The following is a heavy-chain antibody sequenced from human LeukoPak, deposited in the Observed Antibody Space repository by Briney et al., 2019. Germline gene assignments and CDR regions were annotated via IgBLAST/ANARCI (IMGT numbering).Heavy chain of an antibody. CDR1: GYSFTSYW. Sequence: GESLKISCNGFGYSFTSYWIGWVRQMPGRGLECMGFIYPGDSDTRYSPPYKGQVTISADNSINNAYLQWSSLKATDTAMYYCARSKMTGYCSSTSCLGYYYMDVWGKGTTVTVSS. D-gene: IGHD2-2*01. CDR3: ARSKMTGYCSSTSCLGYYYMDV. J-gene: IGHJ6*03. V-gene: IGHV5-51*01. CDR2: IYPGDSDT.